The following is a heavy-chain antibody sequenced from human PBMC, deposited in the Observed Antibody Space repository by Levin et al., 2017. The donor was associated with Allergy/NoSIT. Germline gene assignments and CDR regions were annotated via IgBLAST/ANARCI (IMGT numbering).Heavy chain of an antibody. Sequence: ASVKVSCKASGYTFTGYYMHWVRQAPGQGLEWMGWINPNSGGTNYAQKFQGRVTMTRDTSISTAYMELSRLKSDDTAVYYCARDRRGANSSTIAYWGQGTLVTVSS. V-gene: IGHV1-2*02. CDR3: ARDRRGANSSTIAY. D-gene: IGHD6-13*01. CDR1: GYTFTGYY. CDR2: INPNSGGT. J-gene: IGHJ4*02.